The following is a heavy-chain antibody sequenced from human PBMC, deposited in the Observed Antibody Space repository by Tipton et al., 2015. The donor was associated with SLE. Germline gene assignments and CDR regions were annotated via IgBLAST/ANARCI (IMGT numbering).Heavy chain of an antibody. CDR2: IYPGDSDT. Sequence: QLVQSGAEVKKPGDSLKISCKGSEYRFTNYGIGWVRQMPGKGLEWMGIIYPGDSDTTYSPSFQGQVSISADKSISTAYLQWSSLKASDTAMYYCARIPGAVEWCIDYWGQGTLVTVSS. D-gene: IGHD2-8*01. V-gene: IGHV5-51*03. CDR1: EYRFTNYG. CDR3: ARIPGAVEWCIDY. J-gene: IGHJ4*02.